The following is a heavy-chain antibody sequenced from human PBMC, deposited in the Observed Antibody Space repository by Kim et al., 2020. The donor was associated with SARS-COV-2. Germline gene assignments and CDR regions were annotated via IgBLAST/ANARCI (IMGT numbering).Heavy chain of an antibody. Sequence: GGSLRLSCAASGFAFGTHSMNWVRQAPGKGLEWVSSIGGTTNYIYYADSLKGRFTMSRDNSKNSLYLQMDSLRAEDTAVYYCARGGYCSSTSCYFYYYALDVWGQGTTVTVSS. D-gene: IGHD2-2*01. J-gene: IGHJ6*02. V-gene: IGHV3-21*01. CDR3: ARGGYCSSTSCYFYYYALDV. CDR2: IGGTTNYI. CDR1: GFAFGTHS.